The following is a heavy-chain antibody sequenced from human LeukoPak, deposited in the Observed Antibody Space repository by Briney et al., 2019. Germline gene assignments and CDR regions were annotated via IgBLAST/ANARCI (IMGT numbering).Heavy chain of an antibody. CDR1: GFSFSTYS. D-gene: IGHD6-19*01. CDR2: INWNGGST. CDR3: ARGGSSGPQGYFDY. J-gene: IGHJ4*02. Sequence: GGSLRLSCAASGFSFSTYSMSWVRQAPGKGLEWVSGINWNGGSTGYADSVKGRFTISRDNAKNSLYLQMNSLRAEDTALYYCARGGSSGPQGYFDYWGQGTLVTVSS. V-gene: IGHV3-20*04.